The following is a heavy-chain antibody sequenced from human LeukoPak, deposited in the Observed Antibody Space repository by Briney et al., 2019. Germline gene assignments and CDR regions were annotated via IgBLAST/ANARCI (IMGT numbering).Heavy chain of an antibody. Sequence: SETLSLTCAVSGFSISSGYYWGWIRQPPGKGLVWIGSVFRDGSAFYNPSLKSRVSLSVDTSTMKFSLRLTSVTAADTAVYYCARLTYSFTGSGYHYFDHWGQGALVIVSS. CDR1: GFSISSGYY. J-gene: IGHJ4*02. D-gene: IGHD3-22*01. CDR2: VFRDGSA. CDR3: ARLTYSFTGSGYHYFDH. V-gene: IGHV4-38-2*01.